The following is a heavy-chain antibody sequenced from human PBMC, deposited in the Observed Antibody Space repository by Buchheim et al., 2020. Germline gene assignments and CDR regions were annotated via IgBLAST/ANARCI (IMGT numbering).Heavy chain of an antibody. J-gene: IGHJ4*02. CDR2: IKEDGSEK. CDR3: ASTYSSGLFDS. D-gene: IGHD3-22*01. CDR1: GFTFSNYW. V-gene: IGHV3-7*01. Sequence: EVQLVESGGGLVQPGGSLRLSCAASGFTFSNYWMSWVRQTPRKGLEWVANIKEDGSEKYYVDSVKGRFTISRDNAKNSLYLQMNSLRAEDTAVYYCASTYSSGLFDSWGQGTL.